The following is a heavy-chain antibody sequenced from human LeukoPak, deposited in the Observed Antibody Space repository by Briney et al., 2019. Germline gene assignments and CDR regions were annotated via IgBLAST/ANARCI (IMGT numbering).Heavy chain of an antibody. CDR1: GYIFSVYG. V-gene: IGHV1-18*01. D-gene: IGHD6-6*01. CDR2: ISAYNRNT. Sequence: ASVKVSCKGSGYIFSVYGFSWVRQAPGQGLEWLGWISAYNRNTDYAQKFQGGVTMTTDTSTTTAYMELKSLRSDDTAVYYCARGSSIRTWIDSWGQGTQVTVSP. CDR3: ARGSSIRTWIDS. J-gene: IGHJ5*01.